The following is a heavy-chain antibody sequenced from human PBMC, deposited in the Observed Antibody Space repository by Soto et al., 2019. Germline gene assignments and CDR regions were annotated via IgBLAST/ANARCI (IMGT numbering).Heavy chain of an antibody. CDR1: GFTFSSYA. J-gene: IGHJ6*04. V-gene: IGHV3-23*01. CDR2: ISGSGGST. Sequence: EVQLLESGGGLVQPGGSLRLSCAASGFTFSSYAMRWVRQAPGQGLEWVSAISGSGGSTYYADSVKGRFTISRDNSKKTLYLQMNSLRAEDTAVDYGAKDLHYGSGIYYNPIPDVWGKGTTVTVSS. CDR3: AKDLHYGSGIYYNPIPDV. D-gene: IGHD3-10*01.